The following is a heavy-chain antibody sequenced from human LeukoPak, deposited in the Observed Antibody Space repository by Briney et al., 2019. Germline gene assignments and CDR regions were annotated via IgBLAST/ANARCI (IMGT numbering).Heavy chain of an antibody. CDR1: GYSISSGYH. V-gene: IGHV4-38-2*02. CDR2: IYHSGST. D-gene: IGHD7-27*01. Sequence: PSETLSLTCTVSGYSISSGYHWGWIRQPPGKGLEWIGSIYHSGSTYYNPSLKSRVTISVDTSKNQFSLKLSSVTAADTAVYYCAILGIETAFDIWGQGTMVTVSS. J-gene: IGHJ3*02. CDR3: AILGIETAFDI.